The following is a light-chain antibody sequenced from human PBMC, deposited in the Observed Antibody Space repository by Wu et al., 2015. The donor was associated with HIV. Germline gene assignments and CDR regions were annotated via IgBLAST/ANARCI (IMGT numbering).Light chain of an antibody. Sequence: DIQLTQSPSSLSASAGDRVTITCRASQHISTFLHWYQQSPGKAPKLLIYGASNLQSGVPPRFSGSGSGTDSTLTINSLQPEDFATYYCQQSDSDILTFGGGTKVEI. CDR1: QHISTF. CDR3: QQSDSDILT. J-gene: IGKJ4*01. CDR2: GAS. V-gene: IGKV1-39*01.